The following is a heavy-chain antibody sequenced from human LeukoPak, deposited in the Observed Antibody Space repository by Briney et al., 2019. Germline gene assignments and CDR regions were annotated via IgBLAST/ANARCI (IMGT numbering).Heavy chain of an antibody. CDR3: ARGRGYYYGSGSYYIDY. Sequence: SETLSLTCTVSGGSISSYYWSWIRQPPGKGLEWIGEINHSGSTNYNPSPKSRVTISVDTSKNQFSLKLSSVTAADTAVYYCARGRGYYYGSGSYYIDYWGQGTLVTVSS. D-gene: IGHD3-10*01. CDR1: GGSISSYY. J-gene: IGHJ4*02. V-gene: IGHV4-34*01. CDR2: INHSGST.